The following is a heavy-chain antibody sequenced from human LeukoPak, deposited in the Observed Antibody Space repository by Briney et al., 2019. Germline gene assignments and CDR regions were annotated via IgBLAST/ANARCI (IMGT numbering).Heavy chain of an antibody. CDR1: GFTFSGSA. CDR3: TSIHYYDSSGYYYYLGY. J-gene: IGHJ4*02. Sequence: GGSLRLSCAASGFTFSGSAMHWVRQASGKGLEWVGRIRSKANSYATAYAASVKGRFTISRDDSKNTAYLQMNSRKTEDTAVYYCTSIHYYDSSGYYYYLGYWGQGTLVTVSS. V-gene: IGHV3-73*01. D-gene: IGHD3-22*01. CDR2: IRSKANSYAT.